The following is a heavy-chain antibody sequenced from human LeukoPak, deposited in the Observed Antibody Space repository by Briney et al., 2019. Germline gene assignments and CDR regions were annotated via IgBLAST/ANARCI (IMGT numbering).Heavy chain of an antibody. V-gene: IGHV1-2*02. CDR1: GYTFTGYY. J-gene: IGHJ6*03. D-gene: IGHD1-26*01. Sequence: GASVKVSCKASGYTFTGYYMHWVRQAPGQGLEWMGWINPNSGGTNYAQKFQGRVTMTRDSSISTAYMELSRLRSDDTAVYYCARDPGGKRNYYYYMDVWGKGTTVTVSS. CDR3: ARDPGGKRNYYYYMDV. CDR2: INPNSGGT.